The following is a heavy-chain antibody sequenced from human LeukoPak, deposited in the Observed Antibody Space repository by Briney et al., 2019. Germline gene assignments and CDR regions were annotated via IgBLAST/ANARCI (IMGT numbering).Heavy chain of an antibody. CDR2: ISGSGGST. J-gene: IGHJ4*02. CDR3: AKTFYDSGSYWGAFDY. CDR1: GFTFSSYG. Sequence: GGSLRLSCAASGFTFSSYGMSWVRQAPGKGLEWVSAISGSGGSTYYADSVKGRFTISRDNPKNTLYLQMNSLGAEDTAIYYCAKTFYDSGSYWGAFDYWGQGTLVTVSS. D-gene: IGHD3-10*01. V-gene: IGHV3-23*01.